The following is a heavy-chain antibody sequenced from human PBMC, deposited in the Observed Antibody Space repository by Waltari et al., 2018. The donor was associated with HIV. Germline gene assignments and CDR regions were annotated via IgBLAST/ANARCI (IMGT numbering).Heavy chain of an antibody. CDR1: VFIFISYW. V-gene: IGHV3-7*01. D-gene: IGHD2-2*01. J-gene: IGHJ4*02. CDR2: IKQDGSEK. CDR3: ATSRTFDY. Sequence: EVLLVESGGGLVQPGGSLRLSGTASVFIFISYWMSWVRQAPGKGLEWVANIKQDGSEKYYVDSVKGRFTISRDNAKNSLYLQMNSLRAEDTAMYYCATSRTFDYWGQGTLVTVSS.